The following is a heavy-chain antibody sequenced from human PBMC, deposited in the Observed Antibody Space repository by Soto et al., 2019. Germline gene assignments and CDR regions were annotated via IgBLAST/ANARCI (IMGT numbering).Heavy chain of an antibody. D-gene: IGHD5-18*01. J-gene: IGHJ6*02. CDR3: ARDLGYSYGHYYYYGMDV. Sequence: PGGSLRLSCAASGFTFSSYWVSWVRQAPGKGLEWVANIKQDGSEKYYVDSVKGRFTISRDNAKNSLYLQMNSLRAEDTAVYYCARDLGYSYGHYYYYGMDVWGQGTTVTVSS. CDR1: GFTFSSYW. V-gene: IGHV3-7*05. CDR2: IKQDGSEK.